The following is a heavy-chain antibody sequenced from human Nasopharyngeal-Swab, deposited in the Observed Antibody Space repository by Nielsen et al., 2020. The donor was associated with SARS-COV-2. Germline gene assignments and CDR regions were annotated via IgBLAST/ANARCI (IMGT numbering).Heavy chain of an antibody. CDR3: ARVTRITIFGVVIDYYYYYMDV. CDR1: GGSISSYY. V-gene: IGHV4-59*06. Sequence: SETLSLTCTVSGGSISSYYWSWIRQHPGKGLEWIGYIYYSGSTYYNPSLKSRVTISVDTSKNQFSLKLSSVTAADTAVYYCARVTRITIFGVVIDYYYYYMDVWGKGTTVTVSS. D-gene: IGHD3-3*01. CDR2: IYYSGST. J-gene: IGHJ6*03.